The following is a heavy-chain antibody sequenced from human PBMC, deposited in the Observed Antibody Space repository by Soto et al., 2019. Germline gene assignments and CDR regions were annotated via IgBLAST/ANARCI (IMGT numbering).Heavy chain of an antibody. CDR1: GGTFSSYA. Sequence: GASVKVSCKASGGTFSSYAISWVRQAPGQGLEWMGGIIPIFGTANYAQKFQGRVTITADESTSAAYMELSSLRSEDTAVYYCARDGVNYYDSSGYPNYFDYWGQGTLVTVSS. V-gene: IGHV1-69*13. CDR3: ARDGVNYYDSSGYPNYFDY. D-gene: IGHD3-22*01. CDR2: IIPIFGTA. J-gene: IGHJ4*02.